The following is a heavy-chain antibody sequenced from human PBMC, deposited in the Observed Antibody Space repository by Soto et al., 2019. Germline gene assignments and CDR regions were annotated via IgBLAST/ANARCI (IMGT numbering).Heavy chain of an antibody. CDR2: ISAYNGNT. D-gene: IGHD2-2*01. J-gene: IGHJ6*03. CDR3: ARDSDIVVVPAAMKIFDYYYYYMDV. Sequence: ASVKVSCEASGYTFTSYGISWVRQAPGQGLEWMGWISAYNGNTNYAQKLQGRVTMTTDTSTSTAYMELRSLRSDDTAVYYCARDSDIVVVPAAMKIFDYYYYYMDVWGKGTTVTVSS. V-gene: IGHV1-18*01. CDR1: GYTFTSYG.